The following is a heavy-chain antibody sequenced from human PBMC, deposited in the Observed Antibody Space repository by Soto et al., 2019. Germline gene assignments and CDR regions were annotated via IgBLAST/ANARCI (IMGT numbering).Heavy chain of an antibody. CDR3: VRDISRVRGVIRDY. D-gene: IGHD3-10*01. Sequence: GGSLRLSCAASGFTFSSFEMNWVRQAPGKGLEWLSYINRSGGSIYHADSVKDRFTISRDNAKNSLYLHMNSLRGEDTAVYYCVRDISRVRGVIRDYWGQGTLVTVSS. CDR1: GFTFSSFE. J-gene: IGHJ4*02. CDR2: INRSGGSI. V-gene: IGHV3-48*03.